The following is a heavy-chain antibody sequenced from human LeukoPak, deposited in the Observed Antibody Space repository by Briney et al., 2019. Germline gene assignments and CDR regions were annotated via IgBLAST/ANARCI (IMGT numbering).Heavy chain of an antibody. CDR1: GFSFSSYG. CDR3: SNWYGY. CDR2: ISSNGGST. V-gene: IGHV3-64*01. J-gene: IGHJ5*01. Sequence: PGGSLRLSCAASGFSFSSYGMHWVRQAPGKGLEYVSAISSNGGSTYYANSVRGRFTISRDNSKNTVCLQMGSLRAEDMAVYYCSNWYGYWGQGTLVTVSS.